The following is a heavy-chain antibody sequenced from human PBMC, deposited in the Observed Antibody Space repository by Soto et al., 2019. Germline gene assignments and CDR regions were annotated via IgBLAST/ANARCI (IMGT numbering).Heavy chain of an antibody. J-gene: IGHJ4*02. Sequence: SETLSLTCTVSGGSISSYYWSWIRQPPGKGLDCIVYIFYSGSTNYTPSFKIRFTFSLDTSKNHFSLKLSFLTAADTAVYYCAGLGIAAPYDYWGQGTLVTVSS. CDR2: IFYSGST. V-gene: IGHV4-59*08. CDR1: GGSISSYY. CDR3: AGLGIAAPYDY. D-gene: IGHD6-13*01.